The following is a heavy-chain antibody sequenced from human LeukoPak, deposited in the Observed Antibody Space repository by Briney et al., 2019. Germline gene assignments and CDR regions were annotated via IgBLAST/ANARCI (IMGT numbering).Heavy chain of an antibody. V-gene: IGHV1-2*02. CDR3: ARDGGGRSDY. Sequence: ASVKVSCKASGYSFTDYYMHWVRQAPGQGLEWVGWIHGNSGETKYAQKLQGRVTLTRDTSITTGYMELSRLRSDATAVYHCARDGGGRSDYWGQGTLVTVSS. D-gene: IGHD2-15*01. CDR1: GYSFTDYY. CDR2: IHGNSGET. J-gene: IGHJ4*02.